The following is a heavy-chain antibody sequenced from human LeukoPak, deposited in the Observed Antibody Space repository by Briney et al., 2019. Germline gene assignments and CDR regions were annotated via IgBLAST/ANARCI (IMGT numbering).Heavy chain of an antibody. CDR2: ISWSSHSI. CDR1: GLTFDDYA. CDR3: AKAEGGWESLPSDY. J-gene: IGHJ4*02. D-gene: IGHD1-26*01. Sequence: GRSLRLSCEASGLTFDDYAMHWVRQVPGKGLEGVSGISWSSHSITYADSVKGRFTISRDNAKNSLYLQMNSLRSEDTALYYCAKAEGGWESLPSDYWGQGTLVTVSS. V-gene: IGHV3-9*01.